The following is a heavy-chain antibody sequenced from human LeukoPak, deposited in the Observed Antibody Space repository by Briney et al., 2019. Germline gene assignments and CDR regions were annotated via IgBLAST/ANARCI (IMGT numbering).Heavy chain of an antibody. Sequence: GRSLRLSCAASGFTFSSYAMSWVRQAPRKGLGWVSLIRDTGETFYIDSVKGRFTISRDDSKNTVYLQMKGLRVEDTAVYFCARDRAATQHWVEYDTWGQGTLVTVSS. V-gene: IGHV3-23*01. CDR1: GFTFSSYA. J-gene: IGHJ5*02. D-gene: IGHD7-27*01. CDR3: ARDRAATQHWVEYDT. CDR2: IRDTGET.